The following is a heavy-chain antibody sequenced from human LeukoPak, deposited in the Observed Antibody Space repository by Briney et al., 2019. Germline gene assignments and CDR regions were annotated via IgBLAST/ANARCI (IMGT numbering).Heavy chain of an antibody. CDR2: IYHRGST. Sequence: PSETLSLTCAVSGYSISSGYYWGWLRQRPGKGLEWIGSIYHRGSTYYNPSLKSRVTISVDTSKNQFSLKLSSVTAADTAVYYCAKGPGYSSGWYLYWGQGTLVTVSS. CDR1: GYSISSGYY. D-gene: IGHD6-19*01. J-gene: IGHJ4*02. V-gene: IGHV4-38-2*01. CDR3: AKGPGYSSGWYLY.